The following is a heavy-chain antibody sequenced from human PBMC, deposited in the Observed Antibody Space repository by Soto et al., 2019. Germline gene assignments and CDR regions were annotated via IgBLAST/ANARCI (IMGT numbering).Heavy chain of an antibody. V-gene: IGHV1-18*01. J-gene: IGHJ6*02. D-gene: IGHD3-16*01. CDR1: GYRFTSYG. Sequence: ASVKVSCKASGYRFTSYGIGWVRQAPGQGLEWMGWINAYNGNTNYAQNLQGRVTLTTDASTSTAYMELRSLRFNDTAIYYCAMVDVYVTPSPQDVWGQGTTVTVFS. CDR2: INAYNGNT. CDR3: AMVDVYVTPSPQDV.